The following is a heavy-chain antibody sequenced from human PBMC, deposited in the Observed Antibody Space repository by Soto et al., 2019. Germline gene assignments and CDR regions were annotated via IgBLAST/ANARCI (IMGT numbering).Heavy chain of an antibody. CDR3: AIERAFGESSTGYYYYGMDV. D-gene: IGHD3-10*01. V-gene: IGHV4-4*02. J-gene: IGHJ6*02. Sequence: QVQLQESGPGLVKPSGTLSLTCAVYGGSISSSNWWSWVRQTPGKGLEWIGEIYHSGSTNYNPSLKSRVTISVDKSKNQFSLQLSSGSAADTAVYYCAIERAFGESSTGYYYYGMDVWGQGTTVTVSS. CDR1: GGSISSSNW. CDR2: IYHSGST.